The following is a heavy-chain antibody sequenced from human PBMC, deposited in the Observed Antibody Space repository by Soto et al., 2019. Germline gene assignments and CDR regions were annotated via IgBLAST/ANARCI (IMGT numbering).Heavy chain of an antibody. CDR2: IYYTGST. CDR1: VGSISGGCCY. Sequence: QVQLRESGPGLVKPSQTLSLTCTVSVGSISGGCCYWSWIRQHPVKGLEWIGYIYYTGSTYYNPSLESRVTIAVDTSKNQFSLNLSTVRAAHTAVYYCAKYPHDNSGDYGLAYCDLWGRGTQASVSS. CDR3: AKYPHDNSGDYGLAYCDL. J-gene: IGHJ2*01. D-gene: IGHD3-22*01. V-gene: IGHV4-31*03.